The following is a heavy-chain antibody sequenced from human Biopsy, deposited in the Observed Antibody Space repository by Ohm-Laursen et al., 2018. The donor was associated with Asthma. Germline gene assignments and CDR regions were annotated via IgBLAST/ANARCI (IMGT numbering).Heavy chain of an antibody. D-gene: IGHD6-19*01. J-gene: IGHJ6*02. CDR2: IMTVFGTT. V-gene: IGHV1-69*13. CDR3: VRCQVGYSSGWSLLLKKIYYSGMDV. Sequence: ASVKVSCKTPGGTFSHFAISWVRQAPGQGLEWLGGIMTVFGTTNYAQKFQGRVTITADESTSTAYMEVPSLRSEDTAIYYCVRCQVGYSSGWSLLLKKIYYSGMDVWGQGTAVTVSS. CDR1: GGTFSHFA.